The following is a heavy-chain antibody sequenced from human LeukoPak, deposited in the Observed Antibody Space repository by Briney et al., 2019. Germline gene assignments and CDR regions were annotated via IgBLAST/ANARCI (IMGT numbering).Heavy chain of an antibody. V-gene: IGHV3-30*04. J-gene: IGHJ4*02. CDR3: AKDPYSSGWYFYFDY. CDR1: GFTFSSYA. D-gene: IGHD6-19*01. CDR2: ISYDGSNK. Sequence: GGSLRLSCAASGFTFSSYAMHWVRQAPGKGLEWVAVISYDGSNKYYADSVKGRFTISRDNSKNTLYLQMNSLRAEDTAVYYCAKDPYSSGWYFYFDYWGQGTLVTVSS.